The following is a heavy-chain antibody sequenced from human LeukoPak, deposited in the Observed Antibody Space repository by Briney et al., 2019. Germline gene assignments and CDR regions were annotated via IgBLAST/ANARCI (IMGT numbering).Heavy chain of an antibody. J-gene: IGHJ4*02. CDR1: GFTVSRNN. D-gene: IGHD3-22*01. V-gene: IGHV3-66*01. CDR2: IYSGGST. Sequence: PGGSLRLSCAASGFTVSRNNMNWVRQAPGKGLEWVSVIYSGGSTYYADSVKGRFTISRDNSKNTLYLQMDSLRAEDTAVYHCARDNPNDSSGYYVGSVDYWGQGTLVTVSS. CDR3: ARDNPNDSSGYYVGSVDY.